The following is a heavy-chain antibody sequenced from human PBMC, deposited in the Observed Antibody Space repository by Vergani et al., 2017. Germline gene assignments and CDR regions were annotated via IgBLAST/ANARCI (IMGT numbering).Heavy chain of an antibody. CDR1: EYSFGNYW. Sequence: EVELVQSGPEMRKPGESLKISCKGSEYSFGNYWMGWVRQMPGKGLEWMGIIYPADSDTRYSPSFQGQVTIKADKSISTAFLQWDSLKASDTALYYCARHTTYTDSWGQGTLVTVSS. D-gene: IGHD1-1*01. J-gene: IGHJ4*02. CDR2: IYPADSDT. V-gene: IGHV5-51*01. CDR3: ARHTTYTDS.